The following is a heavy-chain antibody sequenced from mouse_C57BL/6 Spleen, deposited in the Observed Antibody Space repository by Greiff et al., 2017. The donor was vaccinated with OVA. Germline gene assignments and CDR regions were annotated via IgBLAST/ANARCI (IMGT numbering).Heavy chain of an antibody. D-gene: IGHD2-5*01. J-gene: IGHJ2*01. CDR3: AREDSNFDY. CDR1: GYSITSGYY. CDR2: ISYDGSN. V-gene: IGHV3-6*01. Sequence: EVHLVESGPGLVKPSQSLSLTCSVTGYSITSGYYWNWIRQFPGNKLEWMGYISYDGSNNYNPSLKNRISITRDTSKNQFFLKLNSVTTEDTATYYCAREDSNFDYWGQGTTLTVSS.